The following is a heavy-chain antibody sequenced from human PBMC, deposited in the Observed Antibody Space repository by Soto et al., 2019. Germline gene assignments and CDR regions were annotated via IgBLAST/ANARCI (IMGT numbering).Heavy chain of an antibody. Sequence: GGSLRLSCAASGFTFSSYAMSWVRQAPGKGLEWVSAISGSGGSTYYADSVKGRFTISRDNSKNTLYLQMNSLRAEDTAVYYCANDVPGGIAVAGTGWGQGTLVTVSS. CDR1: GFTFSSYA. J-gene: IGHJ4*02. CDR3: ANDVPGGIAVAGTG. D-gene: IGHD6-19*01. V-gene: IGHV3-23*01. CDR2: ISGSGGST.